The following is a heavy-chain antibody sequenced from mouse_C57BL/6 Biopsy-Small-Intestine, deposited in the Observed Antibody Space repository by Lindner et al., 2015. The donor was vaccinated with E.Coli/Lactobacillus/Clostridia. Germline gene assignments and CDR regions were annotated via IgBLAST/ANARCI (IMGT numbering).Heavy chain of an antibody. CDR1: GYSFTGYY. D-gene: IGHD2-1*01. J-gene: IGHJ3*01. CDR3: ARRKVYGNYEAWFAY. Sequence: VQLQESGPELVKPGASVKISCKASGYSFTGYYMNWVKQSPEKSLEWIGEINPSTGGTTYNQKFKAKATLTVDKSSSTAYMQLKSLTSEDSAVYYCARRKVYGNYEAWFAYWGQGTLVTVSA. V-gene: IGHV1-42*01. CDR2: INPSTGGT.